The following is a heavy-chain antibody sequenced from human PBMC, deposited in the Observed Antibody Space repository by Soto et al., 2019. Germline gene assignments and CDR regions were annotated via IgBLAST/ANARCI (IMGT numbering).Heavy chain of an antibody. D-gene: IGHD3-3*01. CDR2: IDPSDSYT. J-gene: IGHJ6*02. Sequence: GESLKISCKGSGYSFTSYWISWVRQMPGKGLEWMGRIDPSDSYTNYSPSFQGHVTISADKSISTAYLQWSSLKASDTAMYYCARMKMYSDFWSGPPVGMDVWGQGTTVTVS. CDR3: ARMKMYSDFWSGPPVGMDV. CDR1: GYSFTSYW. V-gene: IGHV5-10-1*01.